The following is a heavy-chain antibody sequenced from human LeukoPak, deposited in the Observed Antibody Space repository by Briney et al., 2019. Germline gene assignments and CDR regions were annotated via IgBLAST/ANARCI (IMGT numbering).Heavy chain of an antibody. Sequence: PGGSLRLSCAASGFTFSSYAMSWVRQAPGKGLEWVSAISGSGGGTYYADSVKGRFTISRDNSKNTLYLQMNSLRAEDTAVYYCAKDCSSTSCYNWFDPWGQGTLVTVSS. CDR2: ISGSGGGT. J-gene: IGHJ5*02. V-gene: IGHV3-23*01. CDR1: GFTFSSYA. D-gene: IGHD2-2*01. CDR3: AKDCSSTSCYNWFDP.